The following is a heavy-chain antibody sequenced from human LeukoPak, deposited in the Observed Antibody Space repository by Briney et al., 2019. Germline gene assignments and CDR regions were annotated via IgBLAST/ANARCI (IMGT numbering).Heavy chain of an antibody. CDR3: ARGSNYYGSGSYPDY. CDR1: GGSFSGYY. CDR2: INHSGST. D-gene: IGHD3-10*01. V-gene: IGHV4-34*01. Sequence: SETLSLTCAVYGGSFSGYYWSWIRQPPGKGLEWIGEINHSGSTNYNPSLKSRVTISVDTSKNQFSLKLSSVTAADTAVYYCARGSNYYGSGSYPDYWGQGTLVTVSS. J-gene: IGHJ4*02.